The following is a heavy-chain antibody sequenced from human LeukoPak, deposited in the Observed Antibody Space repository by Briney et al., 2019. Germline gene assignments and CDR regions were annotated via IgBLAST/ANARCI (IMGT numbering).Heavy chain of an antibody. Sequence: SETLSLTCTVSGGSISSSSYYWGWIRQPPGKGLEWIGSIYYSGRTYYNPSLKSRVTISVDTSKNQFSLKLSSVTAADTAVYYCARVRTGYFQDWGQGTLVTVSS. J-gene: IGHJ1*01. V-gene: IGHV4-39*07. CDR3: ARVRTGYFQD. CDR1: GGSISSSSYY. CDR2: IYYSGRT. D-gene: IGHD3/OR15-3a*01.